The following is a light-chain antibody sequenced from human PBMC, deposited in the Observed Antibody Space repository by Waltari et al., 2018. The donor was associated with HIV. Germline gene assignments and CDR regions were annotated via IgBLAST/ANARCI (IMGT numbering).Light chain of an antibody. Sequence: EIVMTQSPATLSVSPGERAILSCRASQSVNSDLAWYQQRPGQAPRLLIYGASTRATGIPARFSGSGSGTEFTLTINSLQSEDFAVYYCQQYNNWPPAWTFGQGTKVEIK. V-gene: IGKV3-15*01. CDR3: QQYNNWPPAWT. CDR1: QSVNSD. CDR2: GAS. J-gene: IGKJ1*01.